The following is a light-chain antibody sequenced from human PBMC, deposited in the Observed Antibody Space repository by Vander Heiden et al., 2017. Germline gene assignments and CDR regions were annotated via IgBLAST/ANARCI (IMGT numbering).Light chain of an antibody. Sequence: DIQMTQSPSTLSAYVGDRVTITCRASQSISSWLAWYQQKPGKAPKVLIYKASNLETGVPSRFSGSGSGTEFTLTISSLQPDDSATYYCQQYSSYWTFGQGTKVEIK. CDR2: KAS. CDR1: QSISSW. CDR3: QQYSSYWT. V-gene: IGKV1-5*03. J-gene: IGKJ1*01.